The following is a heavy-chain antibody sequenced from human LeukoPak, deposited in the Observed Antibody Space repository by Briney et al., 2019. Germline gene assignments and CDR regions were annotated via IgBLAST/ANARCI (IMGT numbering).Heavy chain of an antibody. V-gene: IGHV3-11*06. CDR2: ITSTSSCT. Sequence: GGSLRLSCAASGFTFSDYYMSWIRQAPGKGLEWLSYITSTSSCTNYADSVEGRFTISRDNAKKLVYLQMNSLRVEDTAVYYCARAQYYFDSWGQGALVTVSS. J-gene: IGHJ4*02. CDR1: GFTFSDYY. CDR3: ARAQYYFDS.